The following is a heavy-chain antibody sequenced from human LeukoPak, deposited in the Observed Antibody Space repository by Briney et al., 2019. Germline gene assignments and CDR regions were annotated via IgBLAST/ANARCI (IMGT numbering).Heavy chain of an antibody. D-gene: IGHD1-26*01. J-gene: IGHJ3*02. CDR1: GGSVSSGGYY. CDR2: IYYSGST. CDR3: ARGGGSYGFVLGAFDI. Sequence: SETLSLTCTVSGGSVSSGGYYWSWIRQPPGKGLEWIGYIYYSGSTNYNPSLKSRVTISVDTSKNQFSLKLSSVTAADTAVYYCARGGGSYGFVLGAFDIWGQGTMVTVSS. V-gene: IGHV4-61*08.